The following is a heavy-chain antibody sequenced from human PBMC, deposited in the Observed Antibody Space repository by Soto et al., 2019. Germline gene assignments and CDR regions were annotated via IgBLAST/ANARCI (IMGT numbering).Heavy chain of an antibody. CDR2: IDPSDSYT. CDR3: ARHYYRMDF. J-gene: IGHJ6*01. CDR1: VYSFTSYC. Sequence: GESLKISCKGSVYSFTSYCISWLRQMPVKGLEWMGRIDPSDSYTNYSPSFQGHVTISADKSISTAYLQLSSLKASDTAMYYCARHYYRMDFWAQGTSVTVSS. V-gene: IGHV5-10-1*01.